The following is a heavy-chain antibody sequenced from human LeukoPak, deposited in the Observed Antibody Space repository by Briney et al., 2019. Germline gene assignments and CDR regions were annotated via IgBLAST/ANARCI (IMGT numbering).Heavy chain of an antibody. V-gene: IGHV1-18*01. J-gene: IGHJ5*02. CDR2: ISAYNGNT. CDR1: GGTFSSYA. D-gene: IGHD6-19*01. Sequence: ASVKVSCKASGGTFSSYAISWVRQAPGQGLEWMGWISAYNGNTNYAQKLQGRVTMTTDTSTSTAYMELRSLRSGDTAVYYCARAREGIAVAGIIDWFDPWGQGTLVTVSS. CDR3: ARAREGIAVAGIIDWFDP.